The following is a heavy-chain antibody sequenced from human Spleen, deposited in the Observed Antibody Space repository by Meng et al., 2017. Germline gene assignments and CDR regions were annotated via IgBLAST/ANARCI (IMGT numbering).Heavy chain of an antibody. V-gene: IGHV3-43*01. CDR3: ASSGIAAAGTMGAFDY. J-gene: IGHJ4*02. CDR2: ISWDGGST. D-gene: IGHD6-13*01. Sequence: GESLKISCAASGFTFSSFYMHWVRQAPGKGLEWVSLISWDGGSTYYADSVKGRFTISRDNSKNSLYLQMNSLRTEDTALYYCASSGIAAAGTMGAFDYWGQGTLVTVSS. CDR1: GFTFSSFY.